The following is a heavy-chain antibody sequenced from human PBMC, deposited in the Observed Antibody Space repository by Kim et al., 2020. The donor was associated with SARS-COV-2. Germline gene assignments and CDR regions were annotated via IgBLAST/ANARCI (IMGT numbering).Heavy chain of an antibody. CDR3: ARAMEESITMVRGAQSH. Sequence: SETLSLTCAVYGGSFSGYYWSWIRQPPGKGLEWIGEINHSGSTNYNPSLKSRVTISVDTSKNQFSLKLSSVTAADTAVYYCARAMEESITMVRGAQSHWGQGTLVTVSS. V-gene: IGHV4-34*01. CDR2: INHSGST. J-gene: IGHJ4*02. CDR1: GGSFSGYY. D-gene: IGHD3-10*01.